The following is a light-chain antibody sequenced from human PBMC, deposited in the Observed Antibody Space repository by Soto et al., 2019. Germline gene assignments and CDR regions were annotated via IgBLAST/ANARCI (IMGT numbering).Light chain of an antibody. CDR1: SSDVGSYNL. CDR3: CSYAGSGTFYV. Sequence: QSVLTQPASVSGSPGQSITISCTGTSSDVGSYNLVSWYQQHPGKAPKLMIYEVSKRPSGVSNGFSGSKSGNTASLTISGLQAEDEADYYYCSYAGSGTFYVFGTGTKLTVL. CDR2: EVS. V-gene: IGLV2-23*02. J-gene: IGLJ1*01.